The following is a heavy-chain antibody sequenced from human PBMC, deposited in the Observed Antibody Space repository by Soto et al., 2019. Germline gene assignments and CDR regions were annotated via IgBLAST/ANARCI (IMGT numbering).Heavy chain of an antibody. CDR1: GFTFSSYW. J-gene: IGHJ4*02. Sequence: EVQLVESGGGLVQPGGSLRLSCAASGFTFSSYWMHWVRQAPGKGLVWVARANDYGSATEYADSVKGRFTISRDNAKHTLYLQMNSLRAEDTAVYFCVRDQTYIGNYFNSWGQGTLVTVSS. CDR3: VRDQTYIGNYFNS. D-gene: IGHD1-26*01. CDR2: ANDYGSAT. V-gene: IGHV3-74*01.